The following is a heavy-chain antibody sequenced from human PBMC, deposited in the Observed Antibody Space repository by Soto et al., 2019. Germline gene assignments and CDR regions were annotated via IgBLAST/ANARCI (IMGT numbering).Heavy chain of an antibody. V-gene: IGHV4-61*01. D-gene: IGHD6-6*01. CDR1: GGSVSSGSYY. Sequence: SETLSLTCTVSGGSVSSGSYYWSWIRQPPGKGLEWIGYIYYSGSTNYNPSLKSRVTISVDTSKNQFSLKLSSVTAADTAVYYCASRIEQLPFDYWGQGTLVTVS. CDR2: IYYSGST. J-gene: IGHJ4*02. CDR3: ASRIEQLPFDY.